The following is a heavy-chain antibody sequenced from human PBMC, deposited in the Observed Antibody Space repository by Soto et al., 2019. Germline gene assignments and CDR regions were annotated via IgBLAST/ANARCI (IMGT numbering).Heavy chain of an antibody. Sequence: EVQLAESGGALVQPGRSLRLSCVASGFTFDDYAIHWVRQTPGKGLEWVSGLTWNGEGIGYADSVKGRFTISRDNAKNSLYLEMNSLRPEDTALYYCVKDSESSGYLTHLDYWGQGTLVTVSS. CDR2: LTWNGEGI. V-gene: IGHV3-9*01. CDR1: GFTFDDYA. J-gene: IGHJ4*02. D-gene: IGHD3-22*01. CDR3: VKDSESSGYLTHLDY.